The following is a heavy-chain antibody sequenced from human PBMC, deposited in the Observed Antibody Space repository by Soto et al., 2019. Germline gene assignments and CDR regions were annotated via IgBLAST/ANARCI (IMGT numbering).Heavy chain of an antibody. Sequence: GESLKISCKGSGYHFAGYWIAWVRQMPGKGLELMGIIYPSDSDTRYRPSFQGQVTISADKSISSAYLQWSSLRASDTAMYYCARGGVSTRTFDYWGQGTTVTVYS. J-gene: IGHJ4*02. D-gene: IGHD3-3*01. V-gene: IGHV5-51*01. CDR3: ARGGVSTRTFDY. CDR1: GYHFAGYW. CDR2: IYPSDSDT.